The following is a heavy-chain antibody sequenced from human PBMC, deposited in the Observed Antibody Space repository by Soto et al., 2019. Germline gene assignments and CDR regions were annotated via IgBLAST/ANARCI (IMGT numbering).Heavy chain of an antibody. Sequence: QVQLQESGPGLVKPSETLSLTCTVSGGSVSSGSYYWSWIRQPPGKGLEWIGYIYYSGSTNYNPSLKSRVTISVDPSKNQFSLKLSSVTAADTAVYYCARDLIGVGLTWFDPWGQGTLVTVSS. CDR1: GGSVSSGSYY. V-gene: IGHV4-61*01. D-gene: IGHD1-26*01. CDR3: ARDLIGVGLTWFDP. CDR2: IYYSGST. J-gene: IGHJ5*02.